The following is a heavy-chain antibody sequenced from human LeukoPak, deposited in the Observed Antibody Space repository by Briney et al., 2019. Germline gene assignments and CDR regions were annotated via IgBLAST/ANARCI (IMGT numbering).Heavy chain of an antibody. CDR1: GGSISSGSYY. V-gene: IGHV4-61*02. CDR2: IYTSGST. J-gene: IGHJ5*02. Sequence: SETLSLTCTVSGGSISSGSYYWSWIRQPAGKGLEWIGRIYTSGSTNYNPSLKSRVTISVDTSKNQFSLKLSSVTAADTAVYYCARSPSTLAWQGNWFDPWGQGTLVTVSS. D-gene: IGHD2/OR15-2a*01. CDR3: ARSPSTLAWQGNWFDP.